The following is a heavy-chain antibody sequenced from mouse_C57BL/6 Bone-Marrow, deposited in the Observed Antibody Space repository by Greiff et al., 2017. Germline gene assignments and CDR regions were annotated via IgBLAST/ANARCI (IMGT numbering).Heavy chain of an antibody. CDR1: GYTFTSYW. CDR3: ARRGYGSSLYWYFDV. V-gene: IGHV1-72*01. CDR2: IDPNSGGT. Sequence: QVQLKESGAELVKPGASVKLSCKASGYTFTSYWMHWVKQRPGRGLEWIGRIDPNSGGTKYNEKFKSKATLTVDKPSSTAYMQLSSLTSEDSAVXYCARRGYGSSLYWYFDVWGTGTTVTVSS. D-gene: IGHD1-1*01. J-gene: IGHJ1*03.